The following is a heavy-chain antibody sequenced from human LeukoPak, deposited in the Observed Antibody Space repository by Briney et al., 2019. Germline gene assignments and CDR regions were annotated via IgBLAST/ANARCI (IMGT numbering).Heavy chain of an antibody. CDR3: ARNNYYDSSGYSDY. Sequence: GGSLRLSCAASGFTFSSTWMSWVRQAPGKGLEWVSSISSSSSYIYYGDSVKGRFTISRDNAKNSLYLQMNTLRAEDTAVYYCARNNYYDSSGYSDYWGQGTLVTVSS. CDR2: ISSSSSYI. CDR1: GFTFSSTW. J-gene: IGHJ4*02. D-gene: IGHD3-22*01. V-gene: IGHV3-21*01.